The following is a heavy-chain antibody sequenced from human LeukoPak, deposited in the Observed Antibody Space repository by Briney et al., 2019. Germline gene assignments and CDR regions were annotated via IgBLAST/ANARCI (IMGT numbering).Heavy chain of an antibody. J-gene: IGHJ4*02. CDR1: GGSISSYY. D-gene: IGHD5-18*01. CDR2: IYYSGST. CDR3: AKDLGGYSYAQLNFDY. Sequence: SETLSLTCTVSGGSISSYYWSWIRQPPGKGLEWIGYIYYSGSTNYNPSLKSRVTISVDTSKNQFSLKLSSVTAADTAVYYCAKDLGGYSYAQLNFDYWGQGTLVTVSS. V-gene: IGHV4-59*01.